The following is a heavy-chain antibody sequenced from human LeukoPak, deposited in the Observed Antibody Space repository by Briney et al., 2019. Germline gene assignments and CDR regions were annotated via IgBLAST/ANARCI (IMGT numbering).Heavy chain of an antibody. J-gene: IGHJ5*02. V-gene: IGHV4-30-4*01. CDR3: ARDPRRGSSWYPNWFDP. D-gene: IGHD6-13*01. CDR2: IYYSGST. Sequence: SETLSLTCTVSGGSISSGDYYWSWIRQPPGKGLEWIGYIYYSGSTYYNPSLKSRVTISVDTSKSQFSLKLSSVTAADTAVYYCARDPRRGSSWYPNWFDPWGQGTLVTVSS. CDR1: GGSISSGDYY.